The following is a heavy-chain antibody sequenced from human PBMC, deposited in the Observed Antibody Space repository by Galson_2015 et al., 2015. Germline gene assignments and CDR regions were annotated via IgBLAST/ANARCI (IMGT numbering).Heavy chain of an antibody. CDR1: GGSFSGYY. CDR2: IHYSGNT. J-gene: IGHJ2*01. CDR3: ARVLRITWTVVLVDGWYFDL. Sequence: ETLSLTCSVSGGSFSGYYWSWLRQPPGKGLEYIGHIHYSGNTNYSPSLRSRVTMSIETSKSQFSLKLTSVAAADTAVYYCARVLRITWTVVLVDGWYFDLWGRGTLVTV. D-gene: IGHD2-15*01. V-gene: IGHV4-59*01.